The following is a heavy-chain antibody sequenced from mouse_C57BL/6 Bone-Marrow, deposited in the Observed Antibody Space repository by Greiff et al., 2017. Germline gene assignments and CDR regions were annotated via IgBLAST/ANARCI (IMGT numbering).Heavy chain of an antibody. D-gene: IGHD1-1*01. Sequence: VKLVESGPGLVAPSQSLSITCTVSGFSLTSYGVDWVRQPPGKGLEWLGVIWGGGSTNYNSALMSRLSISKDNSKSQVFLKMNSLQTDDTAMYYCAILTTVVAQGAMDYWGQGTSVTVSS. CDR2: IWGGGST. J-gene: IGHJ4*01. CDR3: AILTTVVAQGAMDY. CDR1: GFSLTSYG. V-gene: IGHV2-9*01.